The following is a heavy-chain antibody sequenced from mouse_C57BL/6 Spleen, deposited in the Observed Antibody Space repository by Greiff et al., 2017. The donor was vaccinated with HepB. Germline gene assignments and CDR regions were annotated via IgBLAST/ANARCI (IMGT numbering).Heavy chain of an antibody. Sequence: EVQLQQSGPELVKPGASVKISCKASGYTFTDYYMNWVKQSHGKSLEWIGDINPNNGGTSYNQKFKGKATLTADKSSSTAYMQLSSLTSEDSAVYFCARYFDYWGQGTTLTVSS. CDR1: GYTFTDYY. J-gene: IGHJ2*01. V-gene: IGHV1-26*01. CDR2: INPNNGGT. CDR3: ARYFDY.